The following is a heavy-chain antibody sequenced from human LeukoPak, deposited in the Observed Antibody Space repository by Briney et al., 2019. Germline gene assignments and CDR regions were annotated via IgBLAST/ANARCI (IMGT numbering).Heavy chain of an antibody. Sequence: SETLSLTCTVSGGSISSYYWSWIRQPPGKGLEWIGYIYYSGSTNYNPSLKSRVTISVDTSKNQFSLKLSSVTAADTAVYYCARDQGQWELGMDIWGQGTMVTVSS. CDR3: ARDQGQWELGMDI. CDR2: IYYSGST. J-gene: IGHJ3*02. V-gene: IGHV4-59*01. D-gene: IGHD1-26*01. CDR1: GGSISSYY.